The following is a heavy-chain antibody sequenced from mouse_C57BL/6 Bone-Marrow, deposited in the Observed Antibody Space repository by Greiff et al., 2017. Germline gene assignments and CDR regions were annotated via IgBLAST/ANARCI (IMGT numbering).Heavy chain of an antibody. CDR2: ISSGGDYI. Sequence: EVKVVESGEGLVKPGGSLKLSCAASGFTFSSYAMSWVRQTPEKRLEWVAYISSGGDYIYYADTVKGRFTISRDNARNTLYLQMSSLKSEDTAMYYCTRDPPFLDVWGTGTTVTVSS. V-gene: IGHV5-9-1*02. J-gene: IGHJ1*03. CDR1: GFTFSSYA. CDR3: TRDPPFLDV.